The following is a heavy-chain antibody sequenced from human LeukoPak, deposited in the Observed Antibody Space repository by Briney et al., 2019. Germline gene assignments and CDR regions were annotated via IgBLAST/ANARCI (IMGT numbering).Heavy chain of an antibody. CDR2: IYHSGST. J-gene: IGHJ4*02. Sequence: SETLSLTCAVSGASISGSGYYLGWIRQPPGKGLEWIGEIYHSGSTNYNPSLKSRVTISVDKSKNQFSLKLSSVTAADTAVYYCARRSAAAGPLGYWGQGTLVTVSS. CDR1: GASISGSGYY. CDR3: ARRSAAAGPLGY. D-gene: IGHD6-13*01. V-gene: IGHV4-39*07.